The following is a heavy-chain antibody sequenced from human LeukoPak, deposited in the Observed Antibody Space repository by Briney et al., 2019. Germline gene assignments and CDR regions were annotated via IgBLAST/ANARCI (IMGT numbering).Heavy chain of an antibody. J-gene: IGHJ1*01. CDR1: GFTFSNYW. CDR2: IKEDGSGI. CDR3: AREPATAYYDFWSGPRGYFQH. V-gene: IGHV3-7*01. Sequence: PGGSLRLSCAASGFTFSNYWMSWVRQAPGKGLEWVANIKEDGSGIYYVDSVEGRFTISRDNAKNTLYLQMNSLRAEDTAVYYCAREPATAYYDFWSGPRGYFQHWGQGTLVTVSS. D-gene: IGHD3-3*01.